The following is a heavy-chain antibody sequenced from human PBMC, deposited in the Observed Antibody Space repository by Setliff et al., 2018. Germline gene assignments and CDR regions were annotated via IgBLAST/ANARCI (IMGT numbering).Heavy chain of an antibody. J-gene: IGHJ4*02. D-gene: IGHD6-19*01. CDR2: ISHDGTNK. V-gene: IGHV3-30*18. CDR1: GFTFSNYG. CDR3: AKDKGGSGWLTFDF. Sequence: GSLRLSCADSGFTFSNYGMHWVRQAPGKGLEWVAVISHDGTNKYYADSVQGRFTISRDNSKNTLYLQMNSLRAEDTAVYYCAKDKGGSGWLTFDFWGQGALVTVSS.